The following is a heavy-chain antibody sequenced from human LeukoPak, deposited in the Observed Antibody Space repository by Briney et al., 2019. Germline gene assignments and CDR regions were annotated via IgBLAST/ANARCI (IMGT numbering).Heavy chain of an antibody. CDR3: ARDYFGSPSALDY. CDR2: IRYDGGNT. V-gene: IGHV3-30*02. CDR1: GLIFSNYA. Sequence: QAGGSLRLSCAASGLIFSNYAMQWVRQAPGMGLEWVAFIRYDGGNTYYADSVKGRFTISRDNAKNSLYLQMNSLRAEDTALYYCARDYFGSPSALDYWGQGTLVTVSS. J-gene: IGHJ4*02. D-gene: IGHD1-26*01.